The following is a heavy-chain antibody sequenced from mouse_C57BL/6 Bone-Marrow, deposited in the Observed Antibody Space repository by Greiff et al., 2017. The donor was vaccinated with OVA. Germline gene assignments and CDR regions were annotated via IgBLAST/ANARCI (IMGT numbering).Heavy chain of an antibody. CDR1: GYTFTSYW. D-gene: IGHD1-1*01. J-gene: IGHJ3*01. CDR3: TRPFYYYGIAY. Sequence: EVQLQQSGTVLVRPGASVKMSCKTSGYTFTSYWMHWVKQRPGQGLEWIGAIYPGNSDTSYNQKFKGKAKLTADTSASTAYMELSSLTNEDSAVYFCTRPFYYYGIAYWGQGTLVTVSA. V-gene: IGHV1-5*01. CDR2: IYPGNSDT.